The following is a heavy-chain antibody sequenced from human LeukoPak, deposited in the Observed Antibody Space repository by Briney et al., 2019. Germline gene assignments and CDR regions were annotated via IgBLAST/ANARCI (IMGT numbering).Heavy chain of an antibody. J-gene: IGHJ4*02. CDR2: IRGKADNYAT. Sequence: GGSLRLSCAASGFTFSGSPILWVRQASGKGLEWVGRIRGKADNYATAYAASVQGRSTISRGDSQNTAYLQLSSLKTEDTAVYYCTQNNYWGQGALVTVSS. CDR1: GFTFSGSP. CDR3: TQNNY. V-gene: IGHV3-73*01.